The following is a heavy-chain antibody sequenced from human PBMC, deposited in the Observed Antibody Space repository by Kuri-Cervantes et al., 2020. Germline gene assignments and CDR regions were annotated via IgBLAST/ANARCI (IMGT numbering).Heavy chain of an antibody. Sequence: ASVKVSCKASGYTFTGYYMHWVRQAPGQGLEWMGWINPHSGGTNYAQKLQGRVTMTTDTSTSTAYMELRSLRSDDTAVYYCARLKFHGAAGFYYFDYWGQGTLVTVSS. J-gene: IGHJ4*02. D-gene: IGHD6-13*01. CDR1: GYTFTGYY. CDR3: ARLKFHGAAGFYYFDY. V-gene: IGHV1-2*02. CDR2: INPHSGGT.